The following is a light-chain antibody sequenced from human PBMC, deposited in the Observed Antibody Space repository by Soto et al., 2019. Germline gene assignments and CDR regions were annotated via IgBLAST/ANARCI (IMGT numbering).Light chain of an antibody. V-gene: IGKV1-39*01. CDR3: QQRYIHPLS. CDR2: APS. J-gene: IGKJ2*01. CDR1: QSFSSY. Sequence: IQMTQSPSSLSPSVGDRVTITCRASQSFSSYLTWYPQKPWKAPNFLIYAPSSLQSWVPSTFSGSGSGTDFTLTIISLQAEEFSRYACQQRYIHPLSFGQGTNLPI.